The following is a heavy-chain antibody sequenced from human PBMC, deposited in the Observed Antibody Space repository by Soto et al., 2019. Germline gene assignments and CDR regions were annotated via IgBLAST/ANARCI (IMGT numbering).Heavy chain of an antibody. V-gene: IGHV4-61*01. CDR2: VYYSGTT. CDR1: GGSVSDKTYY. Sequence: LSLTCSVSGGSVSDKTYYWSWIRQPPGKRLERIGYVYYSGTTNYNPSLKSRVTISVDLSKNRFSLRLSSVTTADTALYYCARTTAVPNTLRSRYFFDYWGQGTLVTVSS. J-gene: IGHJ4*02. CDR3: ARTTAVPNTLRSRYFFDY. D-gene: IGHD4-17*01.